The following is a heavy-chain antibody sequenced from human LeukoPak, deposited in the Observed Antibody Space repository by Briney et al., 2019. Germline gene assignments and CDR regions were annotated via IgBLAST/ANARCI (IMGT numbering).Heavy chain of an antibody. V-gene: IGHV4-34*01. CDR2: INHSGST. Sequence: SETLSLTCAVYGGPFSGYYWSWIRQPPGKGLEWIGEINHSGSTNYNPSLKSRVTISVDTSKNQFSLQLSSVTAADTAVYYCARRNYDNDVGEHFQPWGPGTLVAVSS. CDR1: GGPFSGYY. J-gene: IGHJ1*01. D-gene: IGHD3-22*01. CDR3: ARRNYDNDVGEHFQP.